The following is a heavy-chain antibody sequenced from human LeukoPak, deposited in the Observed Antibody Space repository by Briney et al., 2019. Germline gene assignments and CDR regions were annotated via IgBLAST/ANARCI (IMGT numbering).Heavy chain of an antibody. D-gene: IGHD3-16*01. CDR1: GFTFDDYA. V-gene: IGHV3-9*01. J-gene: IGHJ4*02. Sequence: GGSLRLSCAASGFTFDDYAMHWVRQAPGKGPEWVSGISWNSGSIGYADSVKGRFTISRDNAKNSLYLQMNSLRAEDTAVYYCAKVRFGEYFAYFDYWGQGTLVTVSS. CDR2: ISWNSGSI. CDR3: AKVRFGEYFAYFDY.